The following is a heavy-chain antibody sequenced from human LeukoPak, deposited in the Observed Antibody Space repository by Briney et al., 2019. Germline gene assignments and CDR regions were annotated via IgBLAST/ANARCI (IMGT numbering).Heavy chain of an antibody. CDR2: MNPNSGNT. CDR1: GYTFTSYG. V-gene: IGHV1-8*02. Sequence: AASVKVSCTASGYTFTSYGISWVRQAPGQGLEWMGWMNPNSGNTGYAQKFQGRVTMTRNTSISTAYMELSSLRSEDTAVYYCARGNDYDFWSGYTNFDYWGQGTLVTVSS. J-gene: IGHJ4*02. D-gene: IGHD3-3*01. CDR3: ARGNDYDFWSGYTNFDY.